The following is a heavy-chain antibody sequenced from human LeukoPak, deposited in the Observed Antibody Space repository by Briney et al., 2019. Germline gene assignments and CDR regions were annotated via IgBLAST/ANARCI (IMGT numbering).Heavy chain of an antibody. V-gene: IGHV3-48*03. D-gene: IGHD6-13*01. CDR1: GFTFMSYR. CDR3: ARDGTSWYLNLDY. Sequence: GGSLRLSCAAPGFTFMSYRMSWVRQAPGKGLEWLSYISSLGDNIYYADSVKGRFTISRDNAKNSLSLQMNSLRVEDTAVYYCARDGTSWYLNLDYWGQGTLVTVSS. J-gene: IGHJ4*02. CDR2: ISSLGDNI.